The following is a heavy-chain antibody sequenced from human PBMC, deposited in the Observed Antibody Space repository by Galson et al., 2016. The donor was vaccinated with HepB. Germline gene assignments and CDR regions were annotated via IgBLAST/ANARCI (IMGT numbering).Heavy chain of an antibody. V-gene: IGHV3-21*01. D-gene: IGHD3-22*01. J-gene: IGHJ4*02. CDR2: ISSGGSYI. CDR3: ARDVLSDGSGCLGY. CDR1: GFTFSSYK. Sequence: SLRLSCAVSGFTFSSYKMNWVRQAPGKGLEWVSSISSGGSYIYYADSVRGRFTISRDNAKSSLYLQMNSLRAEDTAVYYCARDVLSDGSGCLGYWGQGTLVTVSS.